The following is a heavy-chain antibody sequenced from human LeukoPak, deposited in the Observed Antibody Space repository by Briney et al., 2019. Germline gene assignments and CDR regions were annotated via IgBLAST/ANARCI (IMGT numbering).Heavy chain of an antibody. D-gene: IGHD2-15*01. CDR2: ISYDGSNK. CDR1: GFTFSSYA. V-gene: IGHV3-30*04. CDR3: ARDPGRDYYYYMDV. J-gene: IGHJ6*03. Sequence: PGRSLRLSCAASGFTFSSYAMHWVRQAPGKGLEWVAVISYDGSNKYYADSVKGRFTISRDNSKNTLYLQMNSLRAEDTAVYYCARDPGRDYYYYMDVWGKGTTVTVSS.